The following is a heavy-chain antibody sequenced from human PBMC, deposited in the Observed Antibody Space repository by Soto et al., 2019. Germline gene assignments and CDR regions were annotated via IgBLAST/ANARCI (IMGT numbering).Heavy chain of an antibody. Sequence: GASVKVSCKASGYTFTSYYMHWVRQAPGQGLEWMGIINPSGGSTSYAQKFQGRVTMTRDTSTSTVYMELSSLRSEDTAVYYCARDLDKRYDDWIYSSVWPYFDYRGQGTLVIVSA. D-gene: IGHD6-19*01. CDR1: GYTFTSYY. V-gene: IGHV1-46*01. CDR2: INPSGGST. J-gene: IGHJ4*02. CDR3: ARDLDKRYDDWIYSSVWPYFDY.